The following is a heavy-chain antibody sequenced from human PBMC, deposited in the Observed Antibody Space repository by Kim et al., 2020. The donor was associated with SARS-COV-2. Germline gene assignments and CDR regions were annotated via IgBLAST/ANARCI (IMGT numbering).Heavy chain of an antibody. V-gene: IGHV1-69*06. CDR2: IIPIFGTA. CDR3: ARDKGDYYGSGSYYNKFDY. J-gene: IGHJ4*02. Sequence: SVKVSCKASGGTFSSYAISWVRQAPGQGLEWMGGIIPIFGTANYAQKFQGRVTITADKSTSTAYMELSSLRSEDTAVYYCARDKGDYYGSGSYYNKFDYWGQGTLVTVSS. D-gene: IGHD3-10*01. CDR1: GGTFSSYA.